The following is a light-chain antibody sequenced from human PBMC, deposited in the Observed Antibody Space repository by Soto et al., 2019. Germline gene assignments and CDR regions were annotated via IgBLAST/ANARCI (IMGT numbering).Light chain of an antibody. CDR3: GSYISSSTVLYV. CDR1: SSDVGGYNY. CDR2: DVS. V-gene: IGLV2-14*01. Sequence: QSALTQPASVSGSRGQSITISCTGTSSDVGGYNYVSWYQQHSGKAPKLIIYDVSNRPSGVSNRFSGSKSGNTASLTISGLQAEDDADYYCGSYISSSTVLYVFGSGTKLTVL. J-gene: IGLJ1*01.